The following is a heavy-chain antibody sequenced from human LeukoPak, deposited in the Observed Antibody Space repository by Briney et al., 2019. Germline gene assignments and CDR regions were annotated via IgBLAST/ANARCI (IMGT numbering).Heavy chain of an antibody. CDR1: GFTVSSNY. V-gene: IGHV3-66*02. Sequence: GGSLRLSCAASGFTVSSNYMSWVRQAPGKGLEWVSVIYSGGSTYYADSVKGRFTISRDNSKNTLYLQVNSLRAEDTAVYYCARDRHSGSYYSENYFDYWGQGTLVTVSS. CDR3: ARDRHSGSYYSENYFDY. D-gene: IGHD1-26*01. J-gene: IGHJ4*02. CDR2: IYSGGST.